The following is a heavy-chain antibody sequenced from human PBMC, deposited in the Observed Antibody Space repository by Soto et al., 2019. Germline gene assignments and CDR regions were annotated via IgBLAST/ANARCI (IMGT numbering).Heavy chain of an antibody. Sequence: QVQLVESGGGVVQPGRSLRLSCAASGFTFTRYGMHWVRQAPGKGLEWVAVISHDGTNKYYADSVKGRFSISRDNSKNTLYLQMNSLRAEDTAVYYCAKDLPSDLAVPPTDYWGQGTLVTVSS. D-gene: IGHD6-19*01. CDR1: GFTFTRYG. J-gene: IGHJ4*02. V-gene: IGHV3-30*18. CDR3: AKDLPSDLAVPPTDY. CDR2: ISHDGTNK.